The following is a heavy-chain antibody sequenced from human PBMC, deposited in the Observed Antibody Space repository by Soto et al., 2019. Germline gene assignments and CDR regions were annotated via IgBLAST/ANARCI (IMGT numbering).Heavy chain of an antibody. CDR2: INHSGST. Sequence: QVQLQQWGAGLLKPSETLSLTCAVYGGSFSGYYWSWIRQPPGKGLEWIGGINHSGSTNYNPSLKSRVTISVDTSKNQFSLKLSSVTAADTAVYYCASAGIAAAGTSDYYYYMDVWGKGTTVTVSS. J-gene: IGHJ6*03. CDR1: GGSFSGYY. CDR3: ASAGIAAAGTSDYYYYMDV. D-gene: IGHD6-13*01. V-gene: IGHV4-34*01.